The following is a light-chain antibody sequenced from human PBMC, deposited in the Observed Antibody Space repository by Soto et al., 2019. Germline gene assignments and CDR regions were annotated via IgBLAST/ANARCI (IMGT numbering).Light chain of an antibody. CDR3: QQYNTYPLT. V-gene: IGKV1-5*03. Sequence: DIQMTPSPSTLSASVGDRVSITCRASESISSWLAWYQQKPGKAPKILINKASNLESGVPSRFSGSGSGTEFTLTISSLQPDDFATYYCQQYNTYPLTFGGGTKVEIK. CDR2: KAS. CDR1: ESISSW. J-gene: IGKJ4*01.